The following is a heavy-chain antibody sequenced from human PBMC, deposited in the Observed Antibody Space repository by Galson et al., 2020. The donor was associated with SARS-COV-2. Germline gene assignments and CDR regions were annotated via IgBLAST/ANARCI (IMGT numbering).Heavy chain of an antibody. CDR1: GFTFSSYA. D-gene: IGHD3-10*01. J-gene: IGHJ4*02. V-gene: IGHV3-30*04. CDR2: ISYDGSNK. CDR3: GSGSYWQKIDY. Sequence: GGSLRLSCAASGFTFSSYAMNWVRQAPGKGLEWVAVISYDGSNKYYADSVKGRFTISRDNSKNTLYLQMNSLRAEDTAVYYCGSGSYWQKIDYWGQGTLVTVSS.